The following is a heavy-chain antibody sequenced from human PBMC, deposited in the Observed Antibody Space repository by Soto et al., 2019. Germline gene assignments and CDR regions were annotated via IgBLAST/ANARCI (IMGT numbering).Heavy chain of an antibody. V-gene: IGHV3-30-3*01. D-gene: IGHD6-6*01. Sequence: RLSCAASGFTFSSDAMHWVRQAPGKGLEWVAVISYDGSNKYYADSVKSRFTISRDNSKNTLYLQMNSLRAEDTAVYYCAGGYSSSFRVYGMDVWGQGTTVTVSS. J-gene: IGHJ6*02. CDR1: GFTFSSDA. CDR3: AGGYSSSFRVYGMDV. CDR2: ISYDGSNK.